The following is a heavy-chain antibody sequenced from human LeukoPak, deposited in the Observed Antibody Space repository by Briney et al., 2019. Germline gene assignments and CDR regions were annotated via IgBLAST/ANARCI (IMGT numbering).Heavy chain of an antibody. D-gene: IGHD2-15*01. CDR2: INPNSGGT. CDR1: GYTFTGHY. J-gene: IGHJ5*02. CDR3: ARVGTWCSGGSCYWWFDP. Sequence: ASVKVSCKASGYTFTGHYMHWVRQAPGQGLEWMGRINPNSGGTNYAQKFQGRVTMTRDTSISIAYMELSRLRSDDTAVYYCARVGTWCSGGSCYWWFDPWGQGTLVTASS. V-gene: IGHV1-2*06.